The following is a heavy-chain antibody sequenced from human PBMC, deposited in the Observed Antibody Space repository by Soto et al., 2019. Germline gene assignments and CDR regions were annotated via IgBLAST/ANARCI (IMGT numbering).Heavy chain of an antibody. J-gene: IGHJ5*02. CDR2: IIPILGIA. D-gene: IGHD3-10*01. CDR3: ARLGLTMVRGVNNWFDP. CDR1: GGTFSSYT. V-gene: IGHV1-69*02. Sequence: QVQLVQSGAEVKKPGSSVKVSCKASGGTFSSYTISWVRQAPGQGLEWMGRIIPILGIANYAQKFQGRVTITADKSTSTAYMELSSLRSEDTAVYYCARLGLTMVRGVNNWFDPWGQGTLVTVSS.